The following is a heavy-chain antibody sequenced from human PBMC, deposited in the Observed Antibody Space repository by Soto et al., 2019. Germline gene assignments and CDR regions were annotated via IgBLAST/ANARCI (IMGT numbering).Heavy chain of an antibody. CDR2: INSDGSST. CDR3: ARDGRVLAYYYYYYGMDV. J-gene: IGHJ6*02. D-gene: IGHD1-1*01. Sequence: RRLSCAASGFTFSSYWMHWVRQAPGKGLVWVSRINSDGSSTSYADSVKGRFTISRDNAKNTLYLQMNSLRAEDTAVYYCARDGRVLAYYYYYYGMDVWGQGTTVTVSS. CDR1: GFTFSSYW. V-gene: IGHV3-74*01.